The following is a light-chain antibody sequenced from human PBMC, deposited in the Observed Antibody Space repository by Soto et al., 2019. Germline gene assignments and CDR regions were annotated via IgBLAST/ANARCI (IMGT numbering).Light chain of an antibody. CDR2: SNT. CDR1: SSNIGSNY. Sequence: QSVLTQPPSASGTPGQRVTISCSGSSSNIGSNYVYWYQQLPGTAPKLLIYSNTQRPSGVPDRFSGSKSGTSASLAISGLRSEDEADYYCVAWDDSLSGVVFGGGTKLTVL. V-gene: IGLV1-47*02. J-gene: IGLJ2*01. CDR3: VAWDDSLSGVV.